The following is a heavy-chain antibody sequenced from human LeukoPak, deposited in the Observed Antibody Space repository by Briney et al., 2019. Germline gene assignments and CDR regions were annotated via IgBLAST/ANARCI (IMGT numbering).Heavy chain of an antibody. Sequence: ASVKVSCKTSGYSFSTYAISWVRQASGQGLEWMGWIRPYNGNTNSAQRLQGRVTMTTDTSTSTAYMDLRGLRSDDTAVYYCARARTAMVPLDAFDVWGQGTMVTVSS. CDR2: IRPYNGNT. CDR1: GYSFSTYA. V-gene: IGHV1-18*01. CDR3: ARARTAMVPLDAFDV. J-gene: IGHJ3*01. D-gene: IGHD5-18*01.